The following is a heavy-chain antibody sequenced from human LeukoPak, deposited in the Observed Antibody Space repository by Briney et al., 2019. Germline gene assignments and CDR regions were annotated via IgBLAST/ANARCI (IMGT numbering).Heavy chain of an antibody. CDR2: ISPTGSTT. CDR1: GFSFSGHW. CDR3: ARGPSSNWSGLDF. D-gene: IGHD6-13*01. J-gene: IGHJ4*02. Sequence: GGSLRLSCAASGFSFSGHWMHWARQLPGKGLVWVSRISPTGSTTSYADSVKGRFTVSRDNAKNTPYLQVNNLRAEDTAVYYCARGPSSNWSGLDFWGQGTLLTVSS. V-gene: IGHV3-74*01.